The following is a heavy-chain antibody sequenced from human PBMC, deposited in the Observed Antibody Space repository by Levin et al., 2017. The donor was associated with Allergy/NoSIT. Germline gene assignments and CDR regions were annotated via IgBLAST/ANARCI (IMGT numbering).Heavy chain of an antibody. CDR2: INPNSGGT. V-gene: IGHV1-2*02. CDR3: ARGRGGDLSKTLDY. J-gene: IGHJ4*02. D-gene: IGHD3-10*01. Sequence: GESLKISCKVSGYTFTGYYMHWVRQAPGQGLEWMGWINPNSGGTNYAQKFQGRVTMTRDTSISTAYMELSRLRCDDTAIYYCARGRGGDLSKTLDYWGQGTLVTVSS. CDR1: GYTFTGYY.